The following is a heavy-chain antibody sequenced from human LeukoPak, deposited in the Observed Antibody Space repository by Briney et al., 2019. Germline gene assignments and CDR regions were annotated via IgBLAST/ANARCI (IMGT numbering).Heavy chain of an antibody. CDR2: ISSSRGPT. D-gene: IGHD3-22*01. CDR3: ARDMDYYDRYGYYDY. V-gene: IGHV3-48*04. Sequence: GGSLRLSCAASGFTFSTYGMNWVRQAPGKGLEWVSHISSSRGPTYYADPVKGRFTISRGNAKNSLFLQMNSLTAEDTAVYYCARDMDYYDRYGYYDYWGQGTLVTVSS. J-gene: IGHJ4*02. CDR1: GFTFSTYG.